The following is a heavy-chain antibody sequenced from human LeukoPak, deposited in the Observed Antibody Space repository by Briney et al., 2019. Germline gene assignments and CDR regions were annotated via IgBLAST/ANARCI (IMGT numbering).Heavy chain of an antibody. CDR3: ARVSSGTTVTTGGYYYYYYMDV. J-gene: IGHJ6*03. D-gene: IGHD4-17*01. CDR2: INHSGST. CDR1: GGSFSGYY. V-gene: IGHV4-34*01. Sequence: PSETLSLTCAVYGGSFSGYYWSWIRQPPGKGLEWIGEINHSGSTNYNPSLKSRVTISVDTSKNQFSLKLSSVTAADTAVYYCARVSSGTTVTTGGYYYYYYMDVWGKGTTVTISS.